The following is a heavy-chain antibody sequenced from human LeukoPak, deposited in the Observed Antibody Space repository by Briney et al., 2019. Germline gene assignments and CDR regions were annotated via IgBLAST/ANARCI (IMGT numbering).Heavy chain of an antibody. J-gene: IGHJ4*02. D-gene: IGHD1-26*01. CDR3: ARQSVGATPFDY. Sequence: GESLKISCKGSGYSFTSYWISLVRQMPGKGLEWMGRIDPSDSYTNYSPSFQGHVTISADKSISTAYLQWSSLKASDTAIYYCARQSVGATPFDYWGQGTVVTVSS. CDR2: IDPSDSYT. CDR1: GYSFTSYW. V-gene: IGHV5-10-1*01.